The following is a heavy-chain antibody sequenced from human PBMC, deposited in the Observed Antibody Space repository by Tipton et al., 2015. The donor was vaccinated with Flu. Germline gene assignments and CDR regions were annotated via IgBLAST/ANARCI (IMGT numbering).Heavy chain of an antibody. V-gene: IGHV4-4*07. CDR3: QFKWGTSVI. CDR1: GGSISGYY. Sequence: LRLSCTVSGGSISGYYWTWIRQPATKGPEWIGNILTSESPDYNPSLESRVTMSLDTSKNQVSLNLRSVTAADTAVYYCQFKWGTSVIWGQGTMVTVSS. CDR2: ILTSESP. D-gene: IGHD3-16*01. J-gene: IGHJ3*02.